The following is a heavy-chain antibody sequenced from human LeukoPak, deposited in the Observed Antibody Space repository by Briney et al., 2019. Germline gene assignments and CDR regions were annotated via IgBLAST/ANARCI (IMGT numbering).Heavy chain of an antibody. CDR3: ARRGYSFGSDY. CDR1: GFTFSTYW. D-gene: IGHD5-18*01. J-gene: IGHJ4*02. V-gene: IGHV3-7*01. Sequence: GGSLRLSCAASGFTFSTYWMNWVRQTPGKGLEWVASIKEDGSEKYYVDSVKGRFTISRDNAKNSLYLQMSSLRAEDTAVYYCARRGYSFGSDYWGPGTLVAVSP. CDR2: IKEDGSEK.